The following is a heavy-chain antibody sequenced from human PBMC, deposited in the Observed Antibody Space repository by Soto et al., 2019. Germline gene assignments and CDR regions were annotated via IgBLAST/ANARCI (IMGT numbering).Heavy chain of an antibody. J-gene: IGHJ4*02. V-gene: IGHV1-3*01. D-gene: IGHD6-19*01. CDR2: INAGNGNT. CDR1: GYTFTSYA. Sequence: ASVKVSCKASGYTFTSYAMHWVRQAPGQRLEWMGWINAGNGNTKYSQKFQGRVTITRDTFASTDYMELSSLRSEDTAVYYCARAVAVAADFDYWGQGTLVTVSS. CDR3: ARAVAVAADFDY.